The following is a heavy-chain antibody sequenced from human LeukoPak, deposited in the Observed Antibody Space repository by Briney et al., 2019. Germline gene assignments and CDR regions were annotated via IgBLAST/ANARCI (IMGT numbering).Heavy chain of an antibody. CDR3: AKERWISKRYYFDY. D-gene: IGHD4-23*01. V-gene: IGHV3-30*18. CDR1: GFTFSSYG. J-gene: IGHJ4*02. CDR2: ISYDGSNK. Sequence: GGSLRLSCAASGFTFSSYGMHWVRQAPGKGLEWVAVISYDGSNKYYADSVKGRFTISRDNSKNTLYLQMNSLRAEDTAVYYCAKERWISKRYYFDYWGQRTLVTVSS.